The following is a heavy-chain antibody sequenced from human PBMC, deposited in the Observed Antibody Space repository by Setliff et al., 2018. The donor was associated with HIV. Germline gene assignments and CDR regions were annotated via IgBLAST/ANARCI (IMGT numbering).Heavy chain of an antibody. D-gene: IGHD5-12*01. J-gene: IGHJ4*02. CDR1: GASISSYY. CDR3: AKSSPSIGYISDH. Sequence: PSETLSLTCSVSGASISSYYWSWIRQPPGKGLEWIGYIPPTGNTNYNPSLKSRVTISTDTSKNQFSLNVRSVTAADTAVYFCAKSSPSIGYISDHWGQGTLVTVSS. CDR2: IPPTGNT. V-gene: IGHV4-59*03.